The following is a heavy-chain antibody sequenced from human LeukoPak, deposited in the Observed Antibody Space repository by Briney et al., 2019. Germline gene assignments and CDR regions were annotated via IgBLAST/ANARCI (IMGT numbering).Heavy chain of an antibody. CDR1: GFTFDDYA. CDR2: ISGDGGST. CDR3: AKDTLDFWSGYYMGAFDI. V-gene: IGHV3-43*02. J-gene: IGHJ3*02. D-gene: IGHD3-3*01. Sequence: PGGSLRLSCAASGFTFDDYAMYWVRQAPGKGLEWVSLISGDGGSTYYADSVKGRFTISRDNSKNSLYLQMNSLRTEDTALYYCAKDTLDFWSGYYMGAFDIWGQGTMVTVSS.